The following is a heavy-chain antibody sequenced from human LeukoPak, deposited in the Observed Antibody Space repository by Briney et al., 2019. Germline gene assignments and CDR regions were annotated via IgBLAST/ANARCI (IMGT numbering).Heavy chain of an antibody. V-gene: IGHV3-9*01. J-gene: IGHJ3*02. CDR2: ISWNSGSI. Sequence: PGGSLRLSCAASGFAFDDYAMHWVRQAPGKGLEWVSGISWNSGSIGYADSVKGRFTISRDNAKNSQYLQMNSLRAEDTALYYCAKSPYYDSLYDAFDIWGQGTMVTVSS. CDR3: AKSPYYDSLYDAFDI. D-gene: IGHD3-22*01. CDR1: GFAFDDYA.